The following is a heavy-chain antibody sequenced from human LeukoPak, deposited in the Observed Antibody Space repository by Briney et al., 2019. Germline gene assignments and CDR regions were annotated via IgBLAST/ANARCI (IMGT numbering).Heavy chain of an antibody. CDR2: INIDERIT. Sequence: PGGSLRLSCAASGFSFSTQRMHWVRQAPGKGLVWVSYINIDERITGYADSVKGRFTISRDNAKNTLYLQVNNLRAEDTAVYYCARGPNSNWSGLDFWGQGTLLTVSS. D-gene: IGHD6-6*01. CDR3: ARGPNSNWSGLDF. J-gene: IGHJ4*02. V-gene: IGHV3-74*01. CDR1: GFSFSTQR.